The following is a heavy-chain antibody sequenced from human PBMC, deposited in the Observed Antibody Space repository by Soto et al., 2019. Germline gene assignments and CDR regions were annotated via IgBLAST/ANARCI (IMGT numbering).Heavy chain of an antibody. CDR2: IIPIFGTA. Sequence: RTTVEYGCSVYLGTCSSNANSWVRQAPGQGLEWMGGIIPIFGTANYAQKFQGRVTITADESTSTAYMELSSLRSEDTAVYCCAVVVAASQHYGMDVWGQGTTVTVSS. D-gene: IGHD2-15*01. J-gene: IGHJ6*02. CDR3: AVVVAASQHYGMDV. V-gene: IGHV1-69*01. CDR1: LGTCSSNA.